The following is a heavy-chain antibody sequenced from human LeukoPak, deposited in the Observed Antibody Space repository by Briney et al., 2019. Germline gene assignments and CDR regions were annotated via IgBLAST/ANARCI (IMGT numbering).Heavy chain of an antibody. V-gene: IGHV3-33*01. CDR3: ARSGSTYYYGMDV. D-gene: IGHD3-10*01. CDR1: GFTFSSYG. CDR2: IWYDGTDK. Sequence: GGSLRLSCAASGFTFSSYGMHWVRQGPGKGLEWVTFIWYDGTDKNYADSVKGRFTISRDNSKNTLYLQMNSLRAEDTAVYYCARSGSTYYYGMDVWAKGPRSPSP. J-gene: IGHJ6*02.